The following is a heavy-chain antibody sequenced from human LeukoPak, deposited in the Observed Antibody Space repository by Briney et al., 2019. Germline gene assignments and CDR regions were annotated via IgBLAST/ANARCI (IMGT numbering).Heavy chain of an antibody. V-gene: IGHV4-34*01. Sequence: SETLSLTCAVYGGSFSGYYWSWIRQPPGKGLEWIGEINHSGSTNYNPSLKSRVTISVDTSKNQFSLKLSSVTAADTAVYYCARDYGDYARRSTDYWGQGTLVTVSS. CDR1: GGSFSGYY. CDR3: ARDYGDYARRSTDY. CDR2: INHSGST. J-gene: IGHJ4*02. D-gene: IGHD4-17*01.